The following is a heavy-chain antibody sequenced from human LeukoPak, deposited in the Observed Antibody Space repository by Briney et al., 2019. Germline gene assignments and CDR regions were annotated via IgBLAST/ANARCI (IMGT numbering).Heavy chain of an antibody. Sequence: GGSLRLSCLASGSSFSTYAMHWARRAPGKGLEWVASISSGSRYRYYADSVKGRFTISRDNTKNSLFLQMNSLRAEDTAVYYCARDRDKYYYDSSGYHGQAFDIWGQGTMVTVSS. V-gene: IGHV3-21*01. D-gene: IGHD3-22*01. CDR3: ARDRDKYYYDSSGYHGQAFDI. J-gene: IGHJ3*02. CDR1: GSSFSTYA. CDR2: ISSGSRYR.